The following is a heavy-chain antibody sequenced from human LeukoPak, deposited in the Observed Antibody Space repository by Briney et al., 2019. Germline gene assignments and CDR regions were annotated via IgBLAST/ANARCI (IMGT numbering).Heavy chain of an antibody. CDR1: GYTFTSYG. V-gene: IGHV1-18*01. CDR3: ARDLIAVAGSGRDY. J-gene: IGHJ4*02. CDR2: ISAYNGNT. D-gene: IGHD6-19*01. Sequence: ASVKVSCKASGYTFTSYGISWVRQAPGQGLERMGWISAYNGNTNYAQKLQGRVTMTTDTSTSTAYMELRSLRSDDTAVYYCARDLIAVAGSGRDYWGQGTLVTVSS.